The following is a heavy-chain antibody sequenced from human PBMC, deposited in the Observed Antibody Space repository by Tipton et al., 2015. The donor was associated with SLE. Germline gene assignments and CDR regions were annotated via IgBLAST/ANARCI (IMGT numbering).Heavy chain of an antibody. CDR3: AKDPSGPIVGVTTGYFDY. J-gene: IGHJ4*02. CDR1: GFTFSSYG. D-gene: IGHD3-22*01. V-gene: IGHV3-30*18. CDR2: IWYDGSNK. Sequence: LSLTCAASGFTFSSYGMHWVRQAPGKGLEWVAVIWYDGSNKYYADSVKGRFTISRDNSKNTLYLQMNSLRAEDTAVYYCAKDPSGPIVGVTTGYFDYWGQGTLVTVSS.